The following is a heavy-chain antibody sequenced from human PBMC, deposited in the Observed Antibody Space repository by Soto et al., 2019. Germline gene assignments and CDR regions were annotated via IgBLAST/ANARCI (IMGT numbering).Heavy chain of an antibody. Sequence: GGSLRLSCAASGFTVSSNYMSWVRQAPGKGLEWVSVIYSGGSTYYADSVKGRFTISRDNSKNTLYLQMNSLRAEDTAVYYCARALGVGYANWFDPWGQGTLVTVSS. CDR3: ARALGVGYANWFDP. V-gene: IGHV3-66*01. CDR2: IYSGGST. CDR1: GFTVSSNY. D-gene: IGHD2-8*02. J-gene: IGHJ5*02.